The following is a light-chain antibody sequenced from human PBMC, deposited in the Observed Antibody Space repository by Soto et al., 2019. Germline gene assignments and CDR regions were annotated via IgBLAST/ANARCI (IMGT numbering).Light chain of an antibody. CDR1: ISDVGTYNY. CDR3: SSFTSNTTVV. CDR2: EVS. Sequence: QSVLTQPASVSGSPGQSITISCTGTISDVGTYNYVSWYQQHPGNAPKLMIYEVSNRPSGVSNRFSASKSGNTASLTIFGLQPEDEADYYCSSFTSNTTVVFGGGTKVTVL. J-gene: IGLJ2*01. V-gene: IGLV2-14*01.